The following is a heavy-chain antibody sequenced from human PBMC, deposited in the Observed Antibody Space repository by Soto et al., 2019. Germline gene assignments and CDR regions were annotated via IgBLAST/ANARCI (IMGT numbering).Heavy chain of an antibody. Sequence: PGGSLRLSCAASGFTFSGSAMHWVRQASGKGLEWVGRIRSKANSYATAYAASVKGRFTISRDDSKNTAYLQMNSLKTEDTAVYYCTSLNTVVTGRGYYFDYWGQGTLVTVS. J-gene: IGHJ4*02. CDR1: GFTFSGSA. V-gene: IGHV3-73*01. CDR3: TSLNTVVTGRGYYFDY. CDR2: IRSKANSYAT. D-gene: IGHD2-15*01.